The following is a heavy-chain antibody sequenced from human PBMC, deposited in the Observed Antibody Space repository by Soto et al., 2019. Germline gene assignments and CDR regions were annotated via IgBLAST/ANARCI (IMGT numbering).Heavy chain of an antibody. CDR1: GGTISSYY. Sequence: PSETLSLTCTVSGGTISSYYWSWIRQPAGKGLEWIGRIYTSGSTNYNPSLKSRVTMSVDTSKNQFSLKLSSVTAADTAVYYCARDPPYYYDSSGYYGGWFDPWGHGTLVTVSS. CDR3: ARDPPYYYDSSGYYGGWFDP. V-gene: IGHV4-4*07. D-gene: IGHD3-22*01. J-gene: IGHJ5*02. CDR2: IYTSGST.